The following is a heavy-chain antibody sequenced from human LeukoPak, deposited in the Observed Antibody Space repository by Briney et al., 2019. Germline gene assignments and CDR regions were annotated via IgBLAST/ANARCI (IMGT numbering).Heavy chain of an antibody. CDR1: GFTFSSYA. V-gene: IGHV3-23*01. CDR3: AKGGVVPAAMYYYYGMDV. J-gene: IGHJ6*04. Sequence: GGSLRLSCAASGFTFSSYAMSWVRQAPGKGLEWVSAISGSGGNTYYADSVKGRFTISRDNSKNTLYLQMNSLRAEDTAVYYCAKGGVVPAAMYYYYGMDVWGKGTTVTVSS. D-gene: IGHD2-2*01. CDR2: ISGSGGNT.